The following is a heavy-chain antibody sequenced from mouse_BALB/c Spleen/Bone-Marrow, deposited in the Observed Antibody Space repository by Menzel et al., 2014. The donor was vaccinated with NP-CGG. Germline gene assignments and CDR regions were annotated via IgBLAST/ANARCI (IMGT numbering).Heavy chain of an antibody. CDR1: GYTFTSYW. Sequence: QVQLQQSGAELARPGASVKLSCKASGYTFTSYWMQWVKQRPGQGLEWIGAIYPGDGDTRYTQKFRGKATLTADKSSNTAYMQLSSLTSEDSAVYFCASPYSNYDALDYWGQGTSVTVSS. CDR2: IYPGDGDT. V-gene: IGHV1-87*01. CDR3: ASPYSNYDALDY. J-gene: IGHJ4*01. D-gene: IGHD2-5*01.